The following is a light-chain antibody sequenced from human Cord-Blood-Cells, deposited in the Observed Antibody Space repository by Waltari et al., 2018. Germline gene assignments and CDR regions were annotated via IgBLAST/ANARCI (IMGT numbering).Light chain of an antibody. Sequence: DIVMTQSPDALAVSRGERATIHCKPSQSVLYSSNNKNYLAWYQQKPGQPPKLLIYWSSTRESGVPDRFSGSGSGTDFTLTISSLQAEDVAVYYCQQYYSTPWTFGQGTKVEIK. CDR3: QQYYSTPWT. CDR2: WSS. CDR1: QSVLYSSNNKNY. J-gene: IGKJ1*01. V-gene: IGKV4-1*01.